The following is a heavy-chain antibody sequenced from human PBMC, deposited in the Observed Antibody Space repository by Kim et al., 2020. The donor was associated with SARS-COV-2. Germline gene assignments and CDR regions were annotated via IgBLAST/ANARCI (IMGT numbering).Heavy chain of an antibody. CDR3: ARERESNDIVVVPAAMY. J-gene: IGHJ4*02. V-gene: IGHV3-30*01. D-gene: IGHD2-2*01. Sequence: VKGRFTISRDKSKNTLYLQMNSLRAEDTAVYYCARERESNDIVVVPAAMYWGQGTLVTVSS.